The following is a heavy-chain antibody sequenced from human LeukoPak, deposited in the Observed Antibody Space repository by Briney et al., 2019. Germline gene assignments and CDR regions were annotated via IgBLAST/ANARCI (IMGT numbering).Heavy chain of an antibody. J-gene: IGHJ5*02. V-gene: IGHV3-23*01. CDR2: ISGSGGSR. D-gene: IGHD3-10*01. CDR1: GLPFNSYS. CDR3: GTPALTLYYPTNWFDP. Sequence: GGPLRLLCSASGLPFNSYSMSCLRQAPGKGLEWVSWISGSGGSRYYADSVKGRFTISRDNSKNKLYLQMITLRAEDTAVYYCGTPALTLYYPTNWFDPWGQGTLVTVSS.